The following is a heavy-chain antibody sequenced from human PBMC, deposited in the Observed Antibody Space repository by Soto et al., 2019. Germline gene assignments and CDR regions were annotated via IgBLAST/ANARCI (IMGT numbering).Heavy chain of an antibody. CDR3: ARGPNSDC. CDR2: IYSRGNP. Sequence: GGSLRLSCAASGFSVGGNYMSWVRQAPGKGPELVSLIYSRGNPFYADSMKGRFTLSRDNSNNMLYLQMDSLRAEDTAVYYCARGPNSDCWGQGTLVTVSS. J-gene: IGHJ4*02. CDR1: GFSVGGNY. V-gene: IGHV3-53*01. D-gene: IGHD2-21*01.